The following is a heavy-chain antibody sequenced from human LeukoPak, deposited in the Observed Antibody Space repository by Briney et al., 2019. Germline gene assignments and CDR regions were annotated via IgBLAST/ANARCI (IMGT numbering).Heavy chain of an antibody. CDR2: IIPIFGTA. CDR1: GGTFSSYA. V-gene: IGHV1-69*13. Sequence: GASVKVSCKASGGTFSSYAISWVRQAPGQGLEWMGGIIPIFGTANYAQKFQGRVTITADESTSTDYMELSSLRSEDTAVYYCASESPAAIPPRSDYWGQGTLVTVSS. CDR3: ASESPAAIPPRSDY. D-gene: IGHD2-2*02. J-gene: IGHJ4*02.